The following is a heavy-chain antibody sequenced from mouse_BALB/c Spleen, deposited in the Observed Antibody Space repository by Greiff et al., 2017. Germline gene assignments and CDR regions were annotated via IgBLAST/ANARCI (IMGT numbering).Heavy chain of an antibody. D-gene: IGHD2-2*01. CDR2: INPNNGGT. Sequence: EVQLQQSGPELVKPGASVKIPCKASGYTFTDYNMDWVKQSHGKSLEWIGDINPNNGGTIYNQKFKGKATLTVDKSSSTAYMELRSLTSEDTAVYYCARVFYYGYDVRFAYWGQGTLVTVSA. V-gene: IGHV1-18*01. CDR1: GYTFTDYN. J-gene: IGHJ3*01. CDR3: ARVFYYGYDVRFAY.